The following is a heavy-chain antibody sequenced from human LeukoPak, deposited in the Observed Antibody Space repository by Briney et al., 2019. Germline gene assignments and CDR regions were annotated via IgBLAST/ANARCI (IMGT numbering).Heavy chain of an antibody. J-gene: IGHJ5*02. Sequence: SETLSLTCAVYGGSFSGYYWSWIHQPPGKGLEWIGEINHSGSTNYNPSLKSRVTISVDTSKNQFSLKLSSVTAADTAVYYCARIAAAGSPWFDPWGQGALVTVSS. V-gene: IGHV4-34*01. CDR1: GGSFSGYY. D-gene: IGHD6-13*01. CDR3: ARIAAAGSPWFDP. CDR2: INHSGST.